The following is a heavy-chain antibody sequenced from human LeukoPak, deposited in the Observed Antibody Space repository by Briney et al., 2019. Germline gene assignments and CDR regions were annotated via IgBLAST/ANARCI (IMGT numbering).Heavy chain of an antibody. CDR3: VRDYRGGWNDY. Sequence: GGSLRLSCAASGFTFSSYEMNWVRQAPGKGLEWVSYISSSGSTIYYADSVKGRFTISRDNAKNSLFLQMNNLRVDDTAVYYCVRDYRGGWNDYWGQGTLVTVSS. V-gene: IGHV3-48*03. CDR2: ISSSGSTI. CDR1: GFTFSSYE. D-gene: IGHD1-26*01. J-gene: IGHJ4*02.